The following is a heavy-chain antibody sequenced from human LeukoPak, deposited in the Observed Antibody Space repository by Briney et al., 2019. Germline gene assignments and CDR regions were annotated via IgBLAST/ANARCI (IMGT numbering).Heavy chain of an antibody. CDR1: GFTFSSYG. J-gene: IGHJ5*02. CDR3: AKDLLEMATSENWFDP. D-gene: IGHD5-24*01. Sequence: PGGSLRLSCAASGFTFSSYGMHWARQAPGKGLEWVAFIRYDGSNKYYADSVKGRFTISRDNSKNTLYLQMNSLRAEDTAVYYCAKDLLEMATSENWFDPWGQGTLVTVSS. V-gene: IGHV3-30*02. CDR2: IRYDGSNK.